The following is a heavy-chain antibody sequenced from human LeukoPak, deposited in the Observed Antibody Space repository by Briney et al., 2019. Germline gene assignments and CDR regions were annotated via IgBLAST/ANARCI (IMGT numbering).Heavy chain of an antibody. Sequence: ASVKVSCKASGYTFTSYYMHWVRQALGQGLEWMGIINPSGGSTSYAQKFQGRVTMTRDMSTSTVYMELSSLRSEDTAVYYCAREGPVATRAFDYWGQGTLVTVSS. D-gene: IGHD5-12*01. CDR1: GYTFTSYY. J-gene: IGHJ4*02. V-gene: IGHV1-46*01. CDR2: INPSGGST. CDR3: AREGPVATRAFDY.